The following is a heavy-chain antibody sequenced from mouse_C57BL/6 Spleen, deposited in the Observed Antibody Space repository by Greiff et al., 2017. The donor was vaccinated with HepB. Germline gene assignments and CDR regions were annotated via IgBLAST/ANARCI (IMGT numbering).Heavy chain of an antibody. Sequence: EVKVVESEGGLVQPGSSMKLSCTASGFTFSDYYMAWVRQVPEKGLEWVANINYDGSSTYYLDSLKSRFIISRDNAKNILYLQMSSLKSEDTATYYGARNYGSLGYWGQGTTLTVSS. J-gene: IGHJ2*01. V-gene: IGHV5-16*01. CDR2: INYDGSST. CDR3: ARNYGSLGY. D-gene: IGHD1-1*01. CDR1: GFTFSDYY.